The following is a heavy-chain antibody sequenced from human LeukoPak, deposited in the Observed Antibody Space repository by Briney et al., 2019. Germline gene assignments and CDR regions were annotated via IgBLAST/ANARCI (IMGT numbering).Heavy chain of an antibody. V-gene: IGHV3-48*01. CDR2: ISSSSSTI. D-gene: IGHD5-12*01. Sequence: GGSLRLSCAASGFTFSSYEMNWVRQAPGKGLEWVSYISSSSSTIYYADSVKGRFTISRDNAKNSLYLQMNSLRAEDTAVYYCARDLGYSGYDIFEEYWGQGTLVTVSS. J-gene: IGHJ4*02. CDR1: GFTFSSYE. CDR3: ARDLGYSGYDIFEEY.